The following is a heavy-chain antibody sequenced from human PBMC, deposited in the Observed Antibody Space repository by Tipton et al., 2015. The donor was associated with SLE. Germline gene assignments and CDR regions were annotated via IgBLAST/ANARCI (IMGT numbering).Heavy chain of an antibody. CDR2: ISWNSGNI. J-gene: IGHJ4*02. CDR1: GFTFSSYS. CDR3: AKDAIEGAIAAFDF. D-gene: IGHD1-26*01. Sequence: SLRLSCAASGFTFSSYSMNWVRQAPGKGLEWVSGISWNSGNIGYADSLRGRFTISRDNSQNTLYLQMNSLRDEDTAVYYCAKDAIEGAIAAFDFWGQGTLVTVSS. V-gene: IGHV3-48*02.